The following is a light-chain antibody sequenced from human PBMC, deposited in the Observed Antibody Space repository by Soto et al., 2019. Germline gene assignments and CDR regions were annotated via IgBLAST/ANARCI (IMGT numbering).Light chain of an antibody. Sequence: QPVLTQPSSLSASPGASASLTCTLRSGFNVGTYRMYWYQQKPGSPPQYLLWYKSDSENQQGSGVPSRFSGSTDPSANAGILLISGLQSEDEADYYCMIWHSSAWVFGGGTKLTVL. V-gene: IGLV5-45*03. CDR1: SGFNVGTYR. J-gene: IGLJ3*02. CDR3: MIWHSSAWV. CDR2: YKSDSEN.